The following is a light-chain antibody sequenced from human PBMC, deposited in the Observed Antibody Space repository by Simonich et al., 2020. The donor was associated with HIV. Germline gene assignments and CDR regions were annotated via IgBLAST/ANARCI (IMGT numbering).Light chain of an antibody. CDR2: GAS. Sequence: EIVLTQSPVTLSLSPGERATLSCRASQSVSSSYLSWYQQKPGQAPRLLIYGASSRATGSPDRFSGSGSVTGFTLTISRLEPEDFAVYYCQHFGRSPWTFGQGTKVEIK. J-gene: IGKJ1*01. V-gene: IGKV3-20*01. CDR1: QSVSSSY. CDR3: QHFGRSPWT.